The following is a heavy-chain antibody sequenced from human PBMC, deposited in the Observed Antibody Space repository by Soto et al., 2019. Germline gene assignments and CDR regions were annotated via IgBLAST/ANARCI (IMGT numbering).Heavy chain of an antibody. Sequence: PSETLSLTCTVSGGSISSGDYYWSWIRQPPGKGLEWIGYIYYSGSTHYNPSLKSRVTISVDTSKNQFSLKLSSVTAEDTAVYYCAASPSFWQNYYYGAMDVWGQGTTVTVSS. CDR1: GGSISSGDYY. CDR2: IYYSGST. J-gene: IGHJ6*02. CDR3: AASPSFWQNYYYGAMDV. V-gene: IGHV4-30-4*01.